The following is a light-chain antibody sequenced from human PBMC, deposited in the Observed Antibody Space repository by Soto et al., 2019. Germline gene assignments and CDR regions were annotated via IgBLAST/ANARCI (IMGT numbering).Light chain of an antibody. Sequence: EIVMTQSPATLSVYKGERATLSCRASQSVNNALAWYQQKPGQIPRLLIYGASTRATGIPARFSGSGSGTEFTLTISSLQSEDFAVYFCEQYQQWPPTFGQGTKVDIK. CDR3: EQYQQWPPT. CDR2: GAS. J-gene: IGKJ1*01. V-gene: IGKV3-15*01. CDR1: QSVNNA.